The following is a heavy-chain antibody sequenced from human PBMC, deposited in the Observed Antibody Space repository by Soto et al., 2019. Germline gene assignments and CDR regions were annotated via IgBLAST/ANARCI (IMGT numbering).Heavy chain of an antibody. V-gene: IGHV1-2*02. CDR3: ARDKRGFDP. J-gene: IGHJ5*02. CDR1: GCTFTGYY. CDR2: INPNRGGT. Sequence: SVQVSFKACGCTFTGYYMHGVRQARGRGRAWMGWINPNRGGTNYAQKFRGGATITTHTSHSTAHMDLSRLRSDDTAVYYGARDKRGFDPWGQGTLVTVSS.